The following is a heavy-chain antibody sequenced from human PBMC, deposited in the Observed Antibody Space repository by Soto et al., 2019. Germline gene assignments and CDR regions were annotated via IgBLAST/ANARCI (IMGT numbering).Heavy chain of an antibody. CDR3: ASVVIYSYGYYYYGMDV. V-gene: IGHV1-18*04. D-gene: IGHD5-18*01. Sequence: QVQLVQSGAEVKKPGASVKVSCKASGYTFTSYGISWVRQAPGQGLEWMGWISAYNGNTNYAQKLQGRVTMTTDTSTSTAYMELRRLRSDDTAVYYCASVVIYSYGYYYYGMDVWGQGTTVTVSS. CDR2: ISAYNGNT. J-gene: IGHJ6*02. CDR1: GYTFTSYG.